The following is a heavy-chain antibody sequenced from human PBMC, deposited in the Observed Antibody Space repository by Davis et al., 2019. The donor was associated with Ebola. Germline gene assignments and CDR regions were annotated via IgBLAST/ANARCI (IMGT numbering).Heavy chain of an antibody. D-gene: IGHD6-6*01. CDR1: GFTFSSYA. V-gene: IGHV3-23*01. J-gene: IGHJ4*02. CDR3: DAALGGY. Sequence: GESLKISCAASGFTFSSYAMSWVRQAPGKGLEWVSAISGSGGSTYYADSVKGRFTISRDNSKNTLYLQMNSLRAEDTAVYYCDAALGGYWGQGTLVTVSS. CDR2: ISGSGGST.